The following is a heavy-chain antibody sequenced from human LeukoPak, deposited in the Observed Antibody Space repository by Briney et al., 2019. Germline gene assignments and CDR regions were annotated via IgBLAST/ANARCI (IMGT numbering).Heavy chain of an antibody. CDR2: ISSSGSTI. CDR1: GFTFSSYE. D-gene: IGHD5-24*01. J-gene: IGHJ4*02. CDR3: ARAGDEVEMATNTGFDY. V-gene: IGHV3-48*03. Sequence: GGSLRLSCAASGFTFSSYEMNWVRQAPGKGLEWVSYISSSGSTIYYADSVKGRFTISRDNAKNSLYLQMNSLRAEDTAVYYCARAGDEVEMATNTGFDYWGQGTLVTVSS.